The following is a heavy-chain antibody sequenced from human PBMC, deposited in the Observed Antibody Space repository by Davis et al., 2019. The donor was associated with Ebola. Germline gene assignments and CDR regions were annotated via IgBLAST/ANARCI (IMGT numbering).Heavy chain of an antibody. J-gene: IGHJ4*02. V-gene: IGHV4-59*01. D-gene: IGHD3-22*01. CDR3: ARDRSYDSSGYYDY. Sequence: MPGGSLRLSCTVSGGSISSYYWSWIRQPPGKGLEWIGYIYYSGSTNSNPSLKSRVTISVDTSKNQFSLKLSSVTAADTAVYYCARDRSYDSSGYYDYWGQGTLVTVSS. CDR2: IYYSGST. CDR1: GGSISSYY.